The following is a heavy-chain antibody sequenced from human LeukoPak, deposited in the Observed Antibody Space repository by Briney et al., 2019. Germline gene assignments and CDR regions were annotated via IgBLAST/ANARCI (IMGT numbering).Heavy chain of an antibody. Sequence: PGGSLRLSCAASGFTFSSYGMHWVRQAPGKGLEWVAVISYDGSNKYYADSVKGRFTISRDNSKNTLYLQMNSLRAEDTAVYYCARAWGIVGAASFDYWGQGTLVTVSS. J-gene: IGHJ4*02. V-gene: IGHV3-30*19. CDR2: ISYDGSNK. D-gene: IGHD1-26*01. CDR3: ARAWGIVGAASFDY. CDR1: GFTFSSYG.